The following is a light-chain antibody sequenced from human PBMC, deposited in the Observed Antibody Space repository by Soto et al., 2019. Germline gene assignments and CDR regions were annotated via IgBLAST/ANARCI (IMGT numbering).Light chain of an antibody. V-gene: IGLV2-14*03. CDR1: TSDVGGYNY. J-gene: IGLJ2*01. CDR3: SSYTSSSTVV. Sequence: QSALTQPASVSGSPVQSITISCTGITSDVGGYNYVSWYQHHPGKAPKLMIYHVSNRPSGVSNRFSGSKSGNTASLTISGLQAEDEADYYCSSYTSSSTVVFGGGTKLTVL. CDR2: HVS.